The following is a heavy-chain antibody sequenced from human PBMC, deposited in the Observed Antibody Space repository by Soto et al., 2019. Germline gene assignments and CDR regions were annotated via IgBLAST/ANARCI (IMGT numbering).Heavy chain of an antibody. J-gene: IGHJ4*02. Sequence: ASVKVSCKASGYTFTSYDINWARQATGQGLEWMGWMNPNSGNTGYAQKFQGRVTMTRNTSISTAYMELSSLRSEDTAVYYCATGLVGATDFDYWGQGTLVTVSS. CDR3: ATGLVGATDFDY. D-gene: IGHD1-26*01. CDR2: MNPNSGNT. CDR1: GYTFTSYD. V-gene: IGHV1-8*01.